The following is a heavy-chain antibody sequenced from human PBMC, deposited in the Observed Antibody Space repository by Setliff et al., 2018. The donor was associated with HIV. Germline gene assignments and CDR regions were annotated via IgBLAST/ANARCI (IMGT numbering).Heavy chain of an antibody. CDR2: IKSKTDGGTT. D-gene: IGHD2-2*02. V-gene: IGHV3-15*01. CDR1: GFNVNNKY. Sequence: GSLRLSCAASGFNVNNKYMSWVRQAPGKGLEWVGRIKSKTDGGTTDYGAPVKGRFTISRDDSKNTLYLQMNRLKTEDTAVYYCTTDACNSTSCYTGDLDYWGQGTLVTVSS. CDR3: TTDACNSTSCYTGDLDY. J-gene: IGHJ4*02.